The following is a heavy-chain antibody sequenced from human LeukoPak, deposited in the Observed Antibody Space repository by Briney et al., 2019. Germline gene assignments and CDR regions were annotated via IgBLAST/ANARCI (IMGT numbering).Heavy chain of an antibody. V-gene: IGHV3-23*01. Sequence: PGGSLRLSCAASGFTFSNYGMSWVRQAPGKGLEWVSGISGSGGTTYYADSVKGRSTISRDNSKNTLYLQMNSLRVEDTAVYYCALAAAASSFDYWGQGTLLTVSS. CDR1: GFTFSNYG. D-gene: IGHD2-15*01. CDR3: ALAAAASSFDY. CDR2: ISGSGGTT. J-gene: IGHJ4*02.